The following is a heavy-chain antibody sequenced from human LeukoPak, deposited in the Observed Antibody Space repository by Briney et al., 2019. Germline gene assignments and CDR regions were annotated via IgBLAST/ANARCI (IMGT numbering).Heavy chain of an antibody. Sequence: ASVKVSCKASGYTFSGYYLHWVRQAPGQGLEWMGWVNPNSGGTNYAQNYQGRVTMTRDTSISTAYMELSRLIPDDTAVYFCARGHQGDYHYMDVWGKGTTVTVSS. CDR2: VNPNSGGT. D-gene: IGHD4/OR15-4a*01. CDR3: ARGHQGDYHYMDV. J-gene: IGHJ6*03. CDR1: GYTFSGYY. V-gene: IGHV1-2*02.